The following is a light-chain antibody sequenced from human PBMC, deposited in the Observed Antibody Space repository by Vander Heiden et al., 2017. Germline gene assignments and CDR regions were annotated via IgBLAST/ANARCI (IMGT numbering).Light chain of an antibody. J-gene: IGKJ2*01. Sequence: DIQMTQSPSSLSESVGDRVTITCRASQSISSYLNWYQQKPGKAPKLLIYAASSLQSGVPSRFSGSGSGTDFTLTISRLQPEDFATYYCQQSDSTPQTFGQGTKLEIK. CDR3: QQSDSTPQT. CDR1: QSISSY. V-gene: IGKV1-39*01. CDR2: AAS.